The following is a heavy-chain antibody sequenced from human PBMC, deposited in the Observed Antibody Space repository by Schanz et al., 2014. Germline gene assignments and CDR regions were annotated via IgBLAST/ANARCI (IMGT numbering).Heavy chain of an antibody. CDR1: GYTFSSYG. V-gene: IGHV1-18*01. Sequence: QVQLVQSGAEVKKPGASVKVSCKTSGYTFSSYGITWVRQAPGQGLEWMGWISPYNGNTNYAPKVQGRVTVTTDTSTSTVYMELRRLRSDDTAVYYCARVQDDILTGSEYYYGMDVWGQGTTVTVSS. J-gene: IGHJ6*02. CDR3: ARVQDDILTGSEYYYGMDV. D-gene: IGHD3-9*01. CDR2: ISPYNGNT.